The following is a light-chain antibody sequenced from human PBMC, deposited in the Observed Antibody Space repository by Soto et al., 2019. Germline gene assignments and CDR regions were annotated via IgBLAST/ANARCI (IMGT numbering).Light chain of an antibody. J-gene: IGLJ1*01. CDR1: SSDVGGYNY. Sequence: QSALTQPASVSGSPGQSITISCTGTSSDVGGYNYVSWYQQHPGQPPKLMIYEVRNRPSGLSNRFSGSKSGATASLTISGLRAEDEADYYCSSFTSRSTHVFGSGTKLTVL. V-gene: IGLV2-14*01. CDR2: EVR. CDR3: SSFTSRSTHV.